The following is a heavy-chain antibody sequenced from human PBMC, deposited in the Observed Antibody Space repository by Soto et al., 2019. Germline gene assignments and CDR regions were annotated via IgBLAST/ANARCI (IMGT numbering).Heavy chain of an antibody. D-gene: IGHD2-2*01. CDR1: GYTFTSSV. V-gene: IGHV1-18*03. CDR2: ISAYAGNT. CDR3: AREGGDFSSTSCTWGGFYYFYGFGD. J-gene: IGHJ6*02. Sequence: ASRKVSYTASGYTFTSSVFSWVRKAPGQGLGWMGWISAYAGNTNYAQKLQGRVTKNTDTSTSTAYTEERSLRSEDMTVYYCAREGGDFSSTSCTWGGFYYFYGFGDWGHGTTVPVS.